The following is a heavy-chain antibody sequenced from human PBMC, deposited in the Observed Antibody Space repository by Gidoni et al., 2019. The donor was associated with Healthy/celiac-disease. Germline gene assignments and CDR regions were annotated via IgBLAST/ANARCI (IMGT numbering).Heavy chain of an antibody. Sequence: EVQLVESGGGLVQPGGSLRLSCAASGFTVSSNYMSWVRQAPGKGLEWVSVIYSGGSTYYADSVKGRFTISRHNSKNTLYLQMNSLRAEDTAVYYCAREGKDSSGYYDAFDIWGQGTMVTVSS. CDR1: GFTVSSNY. V-gene: IGHV3-53*04. CDR3: AREGKDSSGYYDAFDI. CDR2: IYSGGST. J-gene: IGHJ3*02. D-gene: IGHD3-22*01.